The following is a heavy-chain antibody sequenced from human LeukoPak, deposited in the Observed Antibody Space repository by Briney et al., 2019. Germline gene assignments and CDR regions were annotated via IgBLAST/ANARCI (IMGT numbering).Heavy chain of an antibody. CDR1: GGSFSSYY. J-gene: IGHJ4*02. Sequence: SETLSLTCAVYGGSFSSYYWSWIRQPPGKGLEWIGYIYYGGSTNYNPSLKSRVTISVDKSKNQFSLKLSSVTAADTAVYYCARSKDILTGYCFDYWGQGTLVTVSS. V-gene: IGHV4-59*01. CDR3: ARSKDILTGYCFDY. CDR2: IYYGGST. D-gene: IGHD3-9*01.